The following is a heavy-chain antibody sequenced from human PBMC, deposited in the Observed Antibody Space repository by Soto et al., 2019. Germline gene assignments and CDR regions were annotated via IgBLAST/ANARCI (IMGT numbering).Heavy chain of an antibody. CDR3: ASLPRMYYYYYGMDV. Sequence: GASVKVSCKASGYTFTSYDINWVRQATGQGLEWMGWMNPNSGNTGYAQKFQGRVTITADESTSTAYMELSSLRSEDTAVYYCASLPRMYYYYYGMDVWGQGTTVTVSS. D-gene: IGHD2-15*01. V-gene: IGHV1-8*01. J-gene: IGHJ6*02. CDR1: GYTFTSYD. CDR2: MNPNSGNT.